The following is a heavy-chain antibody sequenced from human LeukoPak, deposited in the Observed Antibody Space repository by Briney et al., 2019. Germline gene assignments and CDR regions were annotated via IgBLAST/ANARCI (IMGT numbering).Heavy chain of an antibody. J-gene: IGHJ4*02. V-gene: IGHV1-2*02. CDR3: VTLLSNGPFDY. Sequence: GASVKVSCKASGYTFTGYYMHWVHQAPGQGLEWMGWIYPNSGATKYAQKFQGRVTMTRDTSISTAYMELSGLRSDDTAVYYCVTLLSNGPFDYWGQGSLVTVSS. CDR1: GYTFTGYY. CDR2: IYPNSGAT.